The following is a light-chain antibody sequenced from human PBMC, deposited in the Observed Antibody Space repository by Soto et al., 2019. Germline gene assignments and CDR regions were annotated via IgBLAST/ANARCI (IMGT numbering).Light chain of an antibody. CDR2: EVS. CDR3: NSYGGRNNYV. CDR1: SSDVGNYDY. V-gene: IGLV2-8*01. Sequence: QSVLTQPPSASGSPGQSVTISCTGTSSDVGNYDYVSWYQQHPGKAPKLIIYEVSYRPSGVPDRFSGSKSGNTASLTVSGLQAEDEADYYCNSYGGRNNYVFGPGTKLTVL. J-gene: IGLJ1*01.